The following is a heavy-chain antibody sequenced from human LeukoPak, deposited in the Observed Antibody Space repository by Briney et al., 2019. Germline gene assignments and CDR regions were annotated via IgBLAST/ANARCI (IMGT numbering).Heavy chain of an antibody. J-gene: IGHJ4*02. V-gene: IGHV4-34*01. CDR2: INHSGST. D-gene: IGHD6-13*01. CDR3: ASFIAAGGFDY. CDR1: GGSFSGYY. Sequence: PSETLSLTCAVYGGSFSGYYWSWIRQPPGKGLEWIGEINHSGSTNYNPSLKSRVTISVDTSKNQFSLKLSSVTAADTAVYYCASFIAAGGFDYWGQGTLVTVSS.